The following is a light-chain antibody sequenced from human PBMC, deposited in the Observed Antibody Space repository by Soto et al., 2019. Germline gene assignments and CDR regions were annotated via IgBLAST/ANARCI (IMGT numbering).Light chain of an antibody. CDR1: QNVSSSY. CDR3: QQYGSSPRT. Sequence: EIVMTQSPATLSVSPGERAARSCRASQNVSSSYLAWYQQKPGQAPRLLIYGASSRATGIPDRFSGSGSGTDFTLTISRLEPEDFAVYYCQQYGSSPRTFGQGTKVDI. CDR2: GAS. J-gene: IGKJ1*01. V-gene: IGKV3-20*01.